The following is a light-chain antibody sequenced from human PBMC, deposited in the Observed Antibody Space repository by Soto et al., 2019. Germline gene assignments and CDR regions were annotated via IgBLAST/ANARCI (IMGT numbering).Light chain of an antibody. CDR2: GGS. CDR3: QHRGEWPPGAT. J-gene: IGKJ5*01. CDR1: QSLTRN. V-gene: IGKV3-15*01. Sequence: EIVMTHSPATLSLSAVERVTLSCSAIQSLTRNLAWYQHKPGQSPRLLIYGGSARATGIPARFSGGGSGAEYTLTISSLQSEDFAVYYCQHRGEWPPGATFGQGTRLEIK.